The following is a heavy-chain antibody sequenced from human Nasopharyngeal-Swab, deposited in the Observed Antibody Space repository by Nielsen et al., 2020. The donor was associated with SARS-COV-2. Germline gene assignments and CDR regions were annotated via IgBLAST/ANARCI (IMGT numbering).Heavy chain of an antibody. J-gene: IGHJ5*01. V-gene: IGHV3-21*06. D-gene: IGHD4-17*01. CDR2: ISPTSDYI. CDR3: VRGSYGHYDS. CDR1: GITFSSYT. Sequence: GESLKISWAASGITFSSYTMNWVRQAPGKGLEWVSSISPTSDYIYYAESVKGRFTISRDNAKNSLFLQMNSLRAEETAIYYCVRGSYGHYDSWGQGALITVSS.